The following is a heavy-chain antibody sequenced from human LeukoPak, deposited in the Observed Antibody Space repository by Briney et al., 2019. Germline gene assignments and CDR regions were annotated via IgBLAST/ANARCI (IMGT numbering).Heavy chain of an antibody. J-gene: IGHJ4*02. CDR2: IWSDGSNK. CDR1: GFTFSGYG. V-gene: IGHV3-33*01. D-gene: IGHD3-9*01. Sequence: GGSLRLSCATSGFTFSGYGMHWVRQAPGKGLEWVTVIWSDGSNKYYADSVKGRFTISRDNSRNTLYLQMNSLRAADTAVYYCVGIRYFDWSSSEFWGQGTLVTVSS. CDR3: VGIRYFDWSSSEF.